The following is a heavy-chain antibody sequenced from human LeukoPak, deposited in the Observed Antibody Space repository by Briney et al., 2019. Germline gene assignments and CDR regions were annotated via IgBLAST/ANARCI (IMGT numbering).Heavy chain of an antibody. J-gene: IGHJ4*02. Sequence: RASVKDSCKTSGYTFTSYYIHWVRQAPGQGLEWMGMINPRVISTMYGQKFQGRVTLTRDTSTTTVYMELRGKRSDDTAIYYCARDRGTYGDYSYALDYWGQGTRVTVSS. V-gene: IGHV1-46*01. CDR3: ARDRGTYGDYSYALDY. CDR1: GYTFTSYY. D-gene: IGHD4-17*01. CDR2: INPRVIST.